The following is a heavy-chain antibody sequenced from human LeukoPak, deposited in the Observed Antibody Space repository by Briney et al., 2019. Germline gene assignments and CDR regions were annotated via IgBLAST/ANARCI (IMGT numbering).Heavy chain of an antibody. V-gene: IGHV1-18*01. CDR3: ATAAYYYDSSGTAFDY. CDR1: GYTFTSYG. J-gene: IGHJ4*02. CDR2: ISAYNGNT. D-gene: IGHD3-22*01. Sequence: ASVKVSCKASGYTFTSYGISWVRQAPGQGLEWMGWISAYNGNTNYAQKLQGRVTMTTDTSTSTAYMELRSLRPDDTAVYYCATAAYYYDSSGTAFDYWGQGTLVTVSS.